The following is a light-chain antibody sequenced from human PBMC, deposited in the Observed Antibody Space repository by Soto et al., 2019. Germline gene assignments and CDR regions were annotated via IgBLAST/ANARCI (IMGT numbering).Light chain of an antibody. CDR2: GTS. CDR1: QSFSSD. V-gene: IGKV3-15*01. J-gene: IGKJ4*01. Sequence: ELVMTQSPATLSVSTGERATLSCRAGQSFSSDVAWYQQKPGQAPMLLIYGTSNRVSGIPARFSGSGSGTEFNINISSMQSEDFELYYCKQYYNWPITLGGGTKVDI. CDR3: KQYYNWPIT.